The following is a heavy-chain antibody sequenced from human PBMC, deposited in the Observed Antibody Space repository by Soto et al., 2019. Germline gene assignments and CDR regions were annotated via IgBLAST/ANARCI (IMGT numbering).Heavy chain of an antibody. D-gene: IGHD2-21*02. CDR1: GGSISSSSYY. V-gene: IGHV4-39*01. Sequence: SEILSLTCTVSGGSISSSSYYWGWIRQPPGKGLEWIGSIYYSGNTYYNPSLRSRVAISGYTSKNQFSLRLSSVTAADTAVYYCARPVTKPRRGGYGMDVWGQGTTVTVSS. CDR3: ARPVTKPRRGGYGMDV. J-gene: IGHJ6*02. CDR2: IYYSGNT.